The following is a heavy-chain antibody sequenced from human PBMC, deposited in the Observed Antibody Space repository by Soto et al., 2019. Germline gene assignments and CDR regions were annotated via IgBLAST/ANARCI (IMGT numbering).Heavy chain of an antibody. Sequence: APVKVSCKGSGYTLASKCISLVGQAPGQGLEWMGWISAYNGNTNYAQKLQGRVTMTTDTSTSTAYMELRSLRSDDTAVYYCARAPLGIIVAPDFWGQGTLVTVSS. V-gene: IGHV1-18*01. D-gene: IGHD3-22*01. J-gene: IGHJ4*02. CDR2: ISAYNGNT. CDR3: ARAPLGIIVAPDF. CDR1: GYTLASKC.